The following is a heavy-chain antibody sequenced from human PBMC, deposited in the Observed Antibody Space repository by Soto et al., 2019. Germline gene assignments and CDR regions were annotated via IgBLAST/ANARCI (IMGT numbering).Heavy chain of an antibody. V-gene: IGHV1-2*02. CDR1: GYTFTGFY. CDR3: ATYYGEYVGY. D-gene: IGHD4-17*01. CDR2: INPNTGGT. J-gene: IGHJ4*02. Sequence: ASVKVSCKASGYTFTGFYLHWLRQAPGQGLEWMGWINPNTGGTKYTEKFQGRVTMTRDMSITTGYMEVSGLRFDDTAVYYCATYYGEYVGYWGQGTQVTVS.